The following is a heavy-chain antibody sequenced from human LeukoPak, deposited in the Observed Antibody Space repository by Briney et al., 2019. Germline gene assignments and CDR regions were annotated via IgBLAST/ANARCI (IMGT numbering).Heavy chain of an antibody. V-gene: IGHV4-34*01. D-gene: IGHD4-17*01. Sequence: SETLSLTCAVYGGSFSGYYWSWIRQPPGKGLEWIGEINHSGSTNYNPSLKSPVTISVDTSKNQFSLKLSSVTAADTAVYYCARDHPPLSDGDYYYYGMDVWGKGTTVTVSS. CDR1: GGSFSGYY. CDR2: INHSGST. CDR3: ARDHPPLSDGDYYYYGMDV. J-gene: IGHJ6*04.